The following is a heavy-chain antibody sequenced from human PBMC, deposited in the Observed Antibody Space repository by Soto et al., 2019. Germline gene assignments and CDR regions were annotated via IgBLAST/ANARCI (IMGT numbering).Heavy chain of an antibody. CDR1: GGTFSSYA. D-gene: IGHD3-10*01. V-gene: IGHV1-69*06. Sequence: QVQLVQSGAEVKKPGSSVKVTCKASGGTFSSYAISWVRQAPGQGLEWMGGIIPIFGTANYAQKFQGRVTITADKSTSTAYMELSSLRSEDTAVYYCARVLTVRGVITPREDYWGQGTLVTVSS. J-gene: IGHJ4*02. CDR2: IIPIFGTA. CDR3: ARVLTVRGVITPREDY.